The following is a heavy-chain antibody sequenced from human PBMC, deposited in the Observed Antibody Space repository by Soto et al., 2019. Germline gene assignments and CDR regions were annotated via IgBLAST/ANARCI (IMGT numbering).Heavy chain of an antibody. CDR3: AKTNVPWKRDFDAEVDAIDM. Sequence: EVQLLESGGGLVQPGGSLRLSCAASGFTFDLYAMIWVRQAPGKGLAWVSLITDNGGSSWYADSVKGRFTISRDNSKNTLYLQMNSLRAEDTAIYYCAKTNVPWKRDFDAEVDAIDMWGHGTMVTVSS. CDR2: ITDNGGSS. V-gene: IGHV3-23*01. CDR1: GFTFDLYA. J-gene: IGHJ3*02. D-gene: IGHD3-9*01.